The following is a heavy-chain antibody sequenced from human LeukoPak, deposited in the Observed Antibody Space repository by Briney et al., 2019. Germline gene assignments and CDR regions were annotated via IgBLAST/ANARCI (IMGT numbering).Heavy chain of an antibody. J-gene: IGHJ4*02. Sequence: GGSLRLSCAASGFAFSSYAMSWVRQAPGKGLEWVSAISGSGGSTYYADSVKGRFTISRDNSKNTLYLQMNSLRAEDTAVYYCAKGTDYGGNCYFDYWGQGTLVTVSS. CDR3: AKGTDYGGNCYFDY. D-gene: IGHD4-23*01. V-gene: IGHV3-23*01. CDR2: ISGSGGST. CDR1: GFAFSSYA.